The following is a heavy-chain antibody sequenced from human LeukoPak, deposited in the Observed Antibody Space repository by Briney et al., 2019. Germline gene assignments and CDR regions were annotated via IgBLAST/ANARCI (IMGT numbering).Heavy chain of an antibody. V-gene: IGHV3-30*18. CDR3: AKSKFSCIGNNCYSPDY. Sequence: GGSLRLSCAASGFAFSSYAMHWVRQAPGKGLEWVAVISYDGSNKHYTDSVKGRFTISRDNSKNTLYLQMNSLRAEDTAVYYCAKSKFSCIGNNCYSPDYWGQGTLVTVSS. CDR2: ISYDGSNK. CDR1: GFAFSSYA. J-gene: IGHJ4*02. D-gene: IGHD2-15*01.